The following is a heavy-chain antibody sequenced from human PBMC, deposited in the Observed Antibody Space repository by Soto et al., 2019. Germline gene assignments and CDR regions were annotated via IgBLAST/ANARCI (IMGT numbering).Heavy chain of an antibody. J-gene: IGHJ6*02. V-gene: IGHV3-33*01. CDR3: ARRQEGYYYGMDV. CDR2: IWYDGSNK. CDR1: GFTFSSYG. Sequence: PGGSLRLSCAASGFTFSSYGMHWVRQAPGKGLEWVAVIWYDGSNKYYADSVKGRFTISRDNSKNTLYLQMNSLRAEDTAVYYCARRQEGYYYGMDVWGQGTTVTV.